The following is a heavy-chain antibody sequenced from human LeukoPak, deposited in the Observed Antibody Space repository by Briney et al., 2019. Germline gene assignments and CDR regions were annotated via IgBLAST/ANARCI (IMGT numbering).Heavy chain of an antibody. CDR3: AKGALTPPFDY. CDR1: GGSISSGGYY. J-gene: IGHJ4*02. D-gene: IGHD2-15*01. Sequence: LSLTCTVSGGSISSGGYYRSWVRQAPGKGLEWVSAISGSGGNTYYADSVTGRFTISRDNSKKTLYLQMNSLRAEDTAVYFCAKGALTPPFDYWGQGTLVTVSS. V-gene: IGHV3-23*01. CDR2: ISGSGGNT.